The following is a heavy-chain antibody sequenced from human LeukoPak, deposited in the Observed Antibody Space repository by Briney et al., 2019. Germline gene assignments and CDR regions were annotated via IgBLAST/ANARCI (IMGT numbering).Heavy chain of an antibody. D-gene: IGHD3-10*01. J-gene: IGHJ6*03. Sequence: SETQSLTCAVSGYSISSGYYWGWIRQPPGKGLEWIGSIYHSGSTYYNPSLKSRVTISVDTSKNQISLKLSSVTAADTAVYYCARESGGWQWFGRPAGYYYMVVCGKGTTVTVSS. CDR1: GYSISSGYY. CDR3: ARESGGWQWFGRPAGYYYMVV. CDR2: IYHSGST. V-gene: IGHV4-38-2*02.